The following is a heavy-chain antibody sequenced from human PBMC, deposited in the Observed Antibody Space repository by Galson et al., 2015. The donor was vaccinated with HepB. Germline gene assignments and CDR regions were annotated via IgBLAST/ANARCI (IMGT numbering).Heavy chain of an antibody. CDR2: ISGGGGSI. CDR3: AKDQIVHVGEMDV. J-gene: IGHJ6*02. V-gene: IGHV3-23*01. CDR1: GFTFSSSA. D-gene: IGHD2-15*01. Sequence: SLRLSCAASGFTFSSSAMNWVRQAPGKGLEWVSAISGGGGSIYYADSVKGRFTISRDNSKNTLYLQMNSLRAEDTAVYYCAKDQIVHVGEMDVWGQGTTVTVSS.